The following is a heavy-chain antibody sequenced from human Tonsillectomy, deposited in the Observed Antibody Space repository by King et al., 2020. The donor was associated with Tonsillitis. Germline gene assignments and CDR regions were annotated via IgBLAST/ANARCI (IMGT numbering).Heavy chain of an antibody. CDR1: GFTFSSYS. D-gene: IGHD3-22*01. CDR3: ARGLPPVTYDSSGYYYLLYYFEY. J-gene: IGHJ4*02. Sequence: VQLVESGGGLVKPGGSLRLSCAASGFTFSSYSMNWVRQAPGKGLEWVSSISSSSSYIYYADSVKGRFTISRDNAKNSLYLQMNSLRAEDTAVYYCARGLPPVTYDSSGYYYLLYYFEYWGQGTLVTVSS. V-gene: IGHV3-21*01. CDR2: ISSSSSYI.